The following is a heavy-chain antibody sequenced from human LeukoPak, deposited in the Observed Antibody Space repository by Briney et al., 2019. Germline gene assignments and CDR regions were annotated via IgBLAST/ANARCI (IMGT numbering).Heavy chain of an antibody. Sequence: ASVKVSCKASGGTFSSYAISWVRQAPGQGLEWMGGIIPILDTANYTQKFQGRVTITTDESTRTAYMELSSLRSEDTAVYYCARERDIVVVPLFDPWGQGTLVTVSS. V-gene: IGHV1-69*05. CDR2: IIPILDTA. D-gene: IGHD2-2*01. J-gene: IGHJ5*02. CDR3: ARERDIVVVPLFDP. CDR1: GGTFSSYA.